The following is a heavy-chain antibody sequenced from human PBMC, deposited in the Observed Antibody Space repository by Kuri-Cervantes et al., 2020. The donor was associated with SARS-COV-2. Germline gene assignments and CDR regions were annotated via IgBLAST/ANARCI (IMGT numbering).Heavy chain of an antibody. CDR1: GGSISDCC. CDR2: ISDSGGT. J-gene: IGHJ4*02. CDR3: AREPLYGDYFDY. Sequence: SETLSLTCTVSGGSISDCCWSWVRQPPGKGLEYIGYISDSGGTNYRSSLKSRLTISVDTSKNQFSLNLRSVTAADTAVYYCAREPLYGDYFDYWGQGNLVNGYS. V-gene: IGHV4-59*01. D-gene: IGHD4-17*01.